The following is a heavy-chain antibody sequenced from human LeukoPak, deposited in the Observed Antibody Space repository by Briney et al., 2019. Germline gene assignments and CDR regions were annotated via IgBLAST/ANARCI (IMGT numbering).Heavy chain of an antibody. CDR3: TKPFDI. J-gene: IGHJ3*02. CDR1: RFIFSGSA. Sequence: GGSLRLSCAASRFIFSGSAMHWVRQPSGKGLEWVGRIRGKSNSYATEYAASVKGRFTISRDDSKNTAYLQMNSLKSEDTAVYYCTKPFDIWGQGTMVTVSS. V-gene: IGHV3-73*01. CDR2: IRGKSNSYAT.